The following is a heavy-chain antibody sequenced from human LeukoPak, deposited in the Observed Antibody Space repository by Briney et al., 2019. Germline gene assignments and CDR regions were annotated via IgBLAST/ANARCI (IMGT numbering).Heavy chain of an antibody. D-gene: IGHD6-13*01. CDR3: ARHNGKARFSSSWYDNGMDV. CDR2: IYPGDSDT. Sequence: GESLKISCKGSGYRFTSYWIGWVRQMPGKGLEWMGIIYPGDSDTRYSPSFQGQVTISADKSISTAYLQWSSLKASDTAMYYCARHNGKARFSSSWYDNGMDVWGQGTTVTVSS. J-gene: IGHJ6*02. CDR1: GYRFTSYW. V-gene: IGHV5-51*01.